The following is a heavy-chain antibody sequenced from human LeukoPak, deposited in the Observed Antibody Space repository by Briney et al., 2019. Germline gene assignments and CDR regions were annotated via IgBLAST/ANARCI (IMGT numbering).Heavy chain of an antibody. J-gene: IGHJ4*02. Sequence: PGGSLRLSCAASGLTFSTYAMSWVRQAPGKGLEWVSAISGSGGSTYYADSVKGRFTISRDNSKNTRYLQMNSLRAEDTAVYYCSKFDYYYGSGSYPHWDYWGQGTLVTVSS. V-gene: IGHV3-23*01. CDR3: SKFDYYYGSGSYPHWDY. CDR2: ISGSGGST. CDR1: GLTFSTYA. D-gene: IGHD3-10*01.